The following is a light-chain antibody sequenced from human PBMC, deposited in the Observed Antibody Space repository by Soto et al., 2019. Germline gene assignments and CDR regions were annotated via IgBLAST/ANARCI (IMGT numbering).Light chain of an antibody. V-gene: IGLV2-14*02. CDR2: EGI. J-gene: IGLJ3*02. Sequence: QSALTQPASVSGSPGQSITISCSGTSGNIGGYNVLCWYQQHPGKAPKVIVYEGIKRPSGVSDRFSGSTSGSTASLTISGVQSEDEGDYYCGAYTARSTLVFGGGTKLTVL. CDR1: SGNIGGYNV. CDR3: GAYTARSTLV.